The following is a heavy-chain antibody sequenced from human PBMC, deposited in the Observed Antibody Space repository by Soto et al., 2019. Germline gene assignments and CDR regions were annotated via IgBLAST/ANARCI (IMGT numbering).Heavy chain of an antibody. D-gene: IGHD6-6*01. J-gene: IGHJ6*02. V-gene: IGHV1-69*12. CDR3: AGAVPDSSSKYYYYYYGMDV. CDR2: IIPIFGTA. Sequence: QVQLVQSGAEVKKPGSSVKVSCKASGGTFSSYAISWVRQAPGQGLEWMGGIIPIFGTANYAQKFQGRVTITADESTSTAYMELSSLRSEDTAVYYCAGAVPDSSSKYYYYYYGMDVWGQGTTVTVSS. CDR1: GGTFSSYA.